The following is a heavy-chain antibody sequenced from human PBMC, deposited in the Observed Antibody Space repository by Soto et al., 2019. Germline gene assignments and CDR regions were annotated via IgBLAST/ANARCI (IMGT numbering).Heavy chain of an antibody. CDR1: GFTFSSYW. V-gene: IGHV3-74*01. D-gene: IGHD3-16*01. CDR2: IKTDGSST. J-gene: IGHJ4*02. Sequence: EVQLVESGGALVQPGGSLRLSCAASGFTFSSYWMHWVRQAPGEGLVWVSRIKTDGSSTSYADSVKGRFTVSRDNAKNTMYLQMISLSAEDTAVYYCARVGVGHYEFDYWGQGTLVTVSS. CDR3: ARVGVGHYEFDY.